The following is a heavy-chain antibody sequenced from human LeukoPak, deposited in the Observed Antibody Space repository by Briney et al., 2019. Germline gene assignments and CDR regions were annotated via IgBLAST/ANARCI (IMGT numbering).Heavy chain of an antibody. CDR3: ARSSAYYNEADI. CDR2: INPSGGST. CDR1: GYXFTSYY. Sequence: GASVKVSCKTSGYXFTSYYMHWVRQAPGQGLEWMGIINPSGGSTTYAQKFQGRLTMASDTSTSTVYMELSSLRSEDTAMYYCARSSAYYNEADIWGQGTMVTVSS. D-gene: IGHD1-26*01. J-gene: IGHJ3*02. V-gene: IGHV1-46*01.